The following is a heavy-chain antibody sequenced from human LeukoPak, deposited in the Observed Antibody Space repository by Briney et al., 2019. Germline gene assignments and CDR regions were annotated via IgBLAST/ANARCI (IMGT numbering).Heavy chain of an antibody. CDR3: ATAYGRSFWLDP. CDR2: IDYHGNT. D-gene: IGHD3-16*01. V-gene: IGHV4-59*11. CDR1: GGSIGTLY. J-gene: IGHJ5*02. Sequence: PSETLSLTCIVSGGSIGTLYWNWIRQVPGKGLEWIGFIDYHGNTKYNPSLKSRVTMSVDTSVDQVSLRLTSVTAADTAIYFCATAYGRSFWLDPWGQGILVTVSS.